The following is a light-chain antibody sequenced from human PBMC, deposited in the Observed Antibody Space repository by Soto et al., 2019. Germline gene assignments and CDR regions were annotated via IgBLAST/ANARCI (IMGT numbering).Light chain of an antibody. CDR1: QTISSN. Sequence: EVVMTQSPATLSVSPGERATLSCRANQTISSNLAWYQQKPGQAPRLLIYGASTRATGIPARFSGSGSGTEFTLTISSLQSEDFTVYYCQHYNNWVGTFGGGTKVEI. CDR3: QHYNNWVGT. V-gene: IGKV3-15*01. CDR2: GAS. J-gene: IGKJ4*01.